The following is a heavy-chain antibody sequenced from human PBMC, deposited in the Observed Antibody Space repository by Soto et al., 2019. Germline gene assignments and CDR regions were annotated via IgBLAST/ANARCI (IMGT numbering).Heavy chain of an antibody. D-gene: IGHD3-10*01. J-gene: IGHJ4*02. CDR3: ARAPDYYGSGSQFDY. CDR1: GGSISSGGYS. Sequence: LSLTCAVSGGSISSGGYSWSWILQPPGKGLEWIGYINHSGSTHYNPSLKSRVTISVDRSKNQFSLKLSSVTAADTAVYYCARAPDYYGSGSQFDYWGQGTLVTVSS. CDR2: INHSGST. V-gene: IGHV4-30-2*01.